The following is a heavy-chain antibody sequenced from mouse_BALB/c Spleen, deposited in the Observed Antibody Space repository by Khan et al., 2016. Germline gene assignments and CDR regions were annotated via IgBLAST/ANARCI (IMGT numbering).Heavy chain of an antibody. CDR2: ISYSGIT. Sequence: EVQLQESGPSLVKPSQTLSLTCSVTGDSITSGYWNWIRKFPGNKLEYMGYISYSGITYYNPSLTNRISITRDTSKNQYYLQLNAVTTEDTATYCCAGYYGNYFDFWGQGTTLTVSS. CDR1: GDSITSGY. V-gene: IGHV3-8*02. J-gene: IGHJ2*01. CDR3: AGYYGNYFDF. D-gene: IGHD2-1*01.